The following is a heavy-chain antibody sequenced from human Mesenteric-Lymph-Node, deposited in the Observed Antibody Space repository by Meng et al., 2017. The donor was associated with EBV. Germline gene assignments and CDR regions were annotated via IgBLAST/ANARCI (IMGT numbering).Heavy chain of an antibody. V-gene: IGHV4-30-2*01. CDR1: GGSSISRRYS. Sequence: LQPENSCEGLVQRPPHLAPSCTVSGGSSISRRYSRIWFRQPPENGQQWFGDVHHSGLSYYEPSLETRVIISLERSKNQFSLKLTSVTAADTAVYYCAGGDYVNQFNYWGQGTLVTVSS. J-gene: IGHJ4*02. CDR3: AGGDYVNQFNY. D-gene: IGHD4-17*01. CDR2: VHHSGLS.